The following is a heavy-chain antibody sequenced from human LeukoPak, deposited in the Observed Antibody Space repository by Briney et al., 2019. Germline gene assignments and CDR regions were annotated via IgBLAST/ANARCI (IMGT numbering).Heavy chain of an antibody. D-gene: IGHD3-3*01. J-gene: IGHJ6*03. Sequence: AGGSLRLSCAASGFTFSDYYMSWIRQAPGKGLEWVSYISSSGSTIYYVDSVKGRFTISRDNAKNSLFLQMNSLRAEDTAIYYCTREPYDFWSAASVPGSYYMDVWGKGTTVTVSS. CDR3: TREPYDFWSAASVPGSYYMDV. CDR2: ISSSGSTI. CDR1: GFTFSDYY. V-gene: IGHV3-11*04.